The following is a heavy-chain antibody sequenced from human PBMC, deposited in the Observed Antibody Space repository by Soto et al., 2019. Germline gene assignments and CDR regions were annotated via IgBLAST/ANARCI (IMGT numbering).Heavy chain of an antibody. CDR1: GFTFDDYA. Sequence: GGSLRLSCAASGFTFDDYAMHWVRQAPGKGLEWVSGISWNSGSIGYADSVKGRFTISRDNAKNSLYLQMNSLRAEDTALYYCAKASRSIAVAGWYYFDYWGQGTLVTVSS. CDR2: ISWNSGSI. CDR3: AKASRSIAVAGWYYFDY. D-gene: IGHD6-19*01. J-gene: IGHJ4*02. V-gene: IGHV3-9*01.